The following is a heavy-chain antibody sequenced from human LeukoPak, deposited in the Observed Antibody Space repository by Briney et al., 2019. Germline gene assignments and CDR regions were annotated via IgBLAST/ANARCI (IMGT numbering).Heavy chain of an antibody. CDR3: ASLEGILYYFNY. J-gene: IGHJ4*02. V-gene: IGHV4-59*01. D-gene: IGHD2/OR15-2a*01. CDR1: GVSFSTNF. Sequence: SETLSLTCTVSGVSFSTNFWGWIRRPPGKGLEWIGYIYYSGSTTYNPSLKSRVTISVDTSKNQFSLQLSSVTAADTAVYYCASLEGILYYFNYWGQGALVTVSS. CDR2: IYYSGST.